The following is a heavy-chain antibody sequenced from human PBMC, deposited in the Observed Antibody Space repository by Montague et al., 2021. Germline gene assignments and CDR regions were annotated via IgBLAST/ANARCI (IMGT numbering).Heavy chain of an antibody. D-gene: IGHD6-13*01. Sequence: SETLSLTCTVSGSSITRNIYYWGWIRQSPCKGLAWIGSIYYSWYSFYLPSLKSRITMAVDTSKNQFSLKLSSVTVADTAIYYCARVFSSWYVGWFDPWGQGSLVSVS. CDR2: IYYSWYS. CDR3: ARVFSSWYVGWFDP. V-gene: IGHV4-39*07. J-gene: IGHJ5*02. CDR1: GSSITRNIYY.